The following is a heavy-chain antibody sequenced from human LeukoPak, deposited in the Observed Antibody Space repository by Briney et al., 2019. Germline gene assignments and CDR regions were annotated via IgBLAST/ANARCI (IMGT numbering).Heavy chain of an antibody. CDR2: IRYDGSNT. J-gene: IGHJ4*02. V-gene: IGHV3-30*02. CDR1: GFTFSTYG. CDR3: AKVVRYYYDSSGSALDY. D-gene: IGHD3-22*01. Sequence: GGSLRLSCAAPGFTFSTYGMHWVRQAPGKGLEWVAFIRYDGSNTHYADSVKGRFTISRDNSKNTLYLQMNSLRAEDTAMYYCAKVVRYYYDSSGSALDYWGQGTLVTVSS.